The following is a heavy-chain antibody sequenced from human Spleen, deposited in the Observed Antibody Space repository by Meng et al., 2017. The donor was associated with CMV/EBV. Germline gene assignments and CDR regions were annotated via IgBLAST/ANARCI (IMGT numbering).Heavy chain of an antibody. CDR3: ASHTHYAGNPPGTHNC. V-gene: IGHV3-53*01. Sequence: GKSLKISCAASGLTVNNNYMNWVRQTPGKVLGWVSVLYSDGSTLGAYAHYADSVKGRFTISRDNSKNTLYLQMNSLRAEDTAVYYCASHTHYAGNPPGTHNCWGQGTLVTVSS. D-gene: IGHD1-14*01. J-gene: IGHJ4*02. CDR1: GLTVNNNY. CDR2: LYSDGST.